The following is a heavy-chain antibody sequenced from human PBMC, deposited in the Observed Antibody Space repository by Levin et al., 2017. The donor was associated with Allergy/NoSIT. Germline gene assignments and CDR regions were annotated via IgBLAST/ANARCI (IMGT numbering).Heavy chain of an antibody. CDR2: IYWDDDK. D-gene: IGHD6-19*01. V-gene: IGHV2-5*02. CDR1: SLTTNGVV. J-gene: IGHJ5*02. Sequence: SLTTNGVVVGWIRQPPGKALEWLALIYWDDDKRYSPSLKSRLTITKDTSKNQVVLRMTNMDPVDTATYYCAHTVPSGWFDPWGQGTLVTVSS. CDR3: AHTVPSGWFDP.